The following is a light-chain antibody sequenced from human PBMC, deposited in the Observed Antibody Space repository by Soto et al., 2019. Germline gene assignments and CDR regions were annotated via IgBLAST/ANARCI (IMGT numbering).Light chain of an antibody. J-gene: IGKJ2*01. V-gene: IGKV2-30*01. CDR1: QSLEYSDGNTY. CDR3: MQGTHWPPYT. CDR2: KVS. Sequence: DVVMTQSPLSLPVTLGQPASISCRSSQSLEYSDGNTYLNWFQQMPGQSQRRLIYKVSNRDSGVPDRFSGSGSGTDFTLKISRVEAEDVGVYYCMQGTHWPPYTFGQGTKLEIK.